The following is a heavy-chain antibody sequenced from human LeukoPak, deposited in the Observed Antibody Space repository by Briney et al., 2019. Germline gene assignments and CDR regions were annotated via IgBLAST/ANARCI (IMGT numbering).Heavy chain of an antibody. Sequence: RTSETLSLTCTVSRGSISSYYWSWIPQPPGKGLEWIGYIDNSGNTNSNPSLKSRVTMSVDTSKNQFSLKLSSVIAADTAVYYCARGRITIFGVVIPHFDNWGQGTLVSVSS. CDR3: ARGRITIFGVVIPHFDN. J-gene: IGHJ4*02. D-gene: IGHD3-3*01. V-gene: IGHV4-59*01. CDR2: IDNSGNT. CDR1: RGSISSYY.